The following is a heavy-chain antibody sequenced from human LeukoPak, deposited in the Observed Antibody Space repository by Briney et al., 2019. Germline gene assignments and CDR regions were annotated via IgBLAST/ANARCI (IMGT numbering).Heavy chain of an antibody. CDR2: IYSGGTT. CDR3: AGANWNDDAFDI. CDR1: GFTVSSNC. V-gene: IGHV3-66*01. J-gene: IGHJ3*02. D-gene: IGHD1-20*01. Sequence: GGSLRLSCAASGFTVSSNCMSWVRQAPGKGLEWVSVIYSGGTTYYAESVKGRFTISRDNSKNTLYLQMNSLRADDTAVYYGAGANWNDDAFDIWGQGTMVTVS.